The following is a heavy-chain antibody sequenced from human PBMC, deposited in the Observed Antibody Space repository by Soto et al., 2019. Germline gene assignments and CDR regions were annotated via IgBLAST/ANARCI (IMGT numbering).Heavy chain of an antibody. CDR1: GFTFSSYS. D-gene: IGHD6-19*01. V-gene: IGHV3-21*01. CDR3: ARDPYSSGCYGRYLDD. J-gene: IGHJ4*02. Sequence: GGSLRPSCAASGFTFSSYSMNWFRHAPGKGREWVSSIISSSSYIYYADSVKGRFTISRDNAKNSLYLQMNSLRAEDTAVYYCARDPYSSGCYGRYLDDWGQGTLVTVSS. CDR2: IISSSSYI.